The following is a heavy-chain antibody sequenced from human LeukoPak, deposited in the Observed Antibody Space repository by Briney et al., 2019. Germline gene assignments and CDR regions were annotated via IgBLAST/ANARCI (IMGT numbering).Heavy chain of an antibody. CDR1: GFTFSSYW. V-gene: IGHV3-74*01. J-gene: IGHJ3*02. Sequence: PGGSLRLFCAASGFTFSSYWMHWVRQAPGKGLVWVSRINSDGSSTSYADSVKGRFTISRDNAKNTLYLQMNSLRAEDTAVYYCAREPYYYDSSGYATGAFDIWGQGTMVTVSS. D-gene: IGHD3-22*01. CDR2: INSDGSST. CDR3: AREPYYYDSSGYATGAFDI.